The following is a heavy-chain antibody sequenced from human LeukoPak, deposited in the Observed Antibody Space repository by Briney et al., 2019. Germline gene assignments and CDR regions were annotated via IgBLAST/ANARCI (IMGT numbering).Heavy chain of an antibody. J-gene: IGHJ4*02. CDR1: GGSISSGDHF. Sequence: SETLSLTCTVSGGSISSGDHFWSWIRQHPGKGLEWIGYIYYSGTAYSNPSLQSRVTMSVDTSKNQFSLQLSSVTAADTALYYCARTGYCKNSTKCYGAPFDFWGQGTLVTVSS. CDR2: IYYSGTA. V-gene: IGHV4-31*03. CDR3: ARTGYCKNSTKCYGAPFDF. D-gene: IGHD2-2*01.